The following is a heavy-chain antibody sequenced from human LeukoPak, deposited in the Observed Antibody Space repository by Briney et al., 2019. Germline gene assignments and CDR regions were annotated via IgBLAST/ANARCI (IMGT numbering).Heavy chain of an antibody. CDR2: ISSSGNTI. CDR1: GFTFSSCE. J-gene: IGHJ4*02. Sequence: GGSLRLSCEASGFTFSSCEMNWVRQAPGKGLEWVSYISSSGNTIYYAASVKGRFTISRDNAKNSLYLQMNSLRAEDTALYYCASGPQSDYWGQGTLVTVSS. V-gene: IGHV3-48*03. CDR3: ASGPQSDY.